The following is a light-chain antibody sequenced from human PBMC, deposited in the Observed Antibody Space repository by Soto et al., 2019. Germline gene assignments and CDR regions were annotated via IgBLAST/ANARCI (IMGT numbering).Light chain of an antibody. V-gene: IGLV2-14*01. CDR2: EVS. J-gene: IGLJ1*01. CDR1: SSEVGGYNY. CDR3: SSYTSSSSYV. Sequence: QSVLTQPASVSGSPGQSITISCTGTSSEVGGYNYVSWYQQHPGKAPKLIIYEVSNRPSGVSNRFSGSKSGNTASLTISGLQAEDEADYYCSSYTSSSSYVFGTGTKLTVL.